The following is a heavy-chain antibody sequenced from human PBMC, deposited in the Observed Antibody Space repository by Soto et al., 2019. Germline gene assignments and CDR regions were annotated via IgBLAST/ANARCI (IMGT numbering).Heavy chain of an antibody. Sequence: PGGSLRLSCAASGITFSNFGMSWVRQAPGEGLEWVSGIIDSGRSTYYADSVKGRFTISRDNSKNTLYLQMNSLRAEDTAVYYCAKRKDGYNSDYYGMDVWGQGTTVTVSS. J-gene: IGHJ6*02. CDR1: GITFSNFG. CDR2: IIDSGRST. D-gene: IGHD5-12*01. CDR3: AKRKDGYNSDYYGMDV. V-gene: IGHV3-23*01.